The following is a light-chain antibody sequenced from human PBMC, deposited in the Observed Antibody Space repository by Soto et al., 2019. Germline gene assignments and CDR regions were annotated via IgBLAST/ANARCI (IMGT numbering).Light chain of an antibody. CDR3: QQYNTYSGWA. CDR2: DAS. J-gene: IGKJ1*01. CDR1: QSITSS. V-gene: IGKV1-5*01. Sequence: DIQMTQSPSTLSASVGDRVTITCRTSQSITSSLAWYQQKPGKAPKLLIYDASTLESGAPSRFSGSGSGTEFTLTISSLQPDDFATYFCQQYNTYSGWAFGQGTKVEIK.